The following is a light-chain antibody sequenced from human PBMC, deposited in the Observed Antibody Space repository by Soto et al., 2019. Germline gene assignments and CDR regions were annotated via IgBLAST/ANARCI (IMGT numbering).Light chain of an antibody. J-gene: IGKJ2*01. CDR2: DAS. CDR3: QQYNSYSPDT. V-gene: IGKV1-5*01. CDR1: QSISSW. Sequence: DIPMTQSPSTLSASVGDRVTITCRASQSISSWLAWYQQKPGKAPKLLIYDASSLESGVPSRFSGSVSGTEFTLTISSLQPDDFATYYCQQYNSYSPDTFGQGTKLEIK.